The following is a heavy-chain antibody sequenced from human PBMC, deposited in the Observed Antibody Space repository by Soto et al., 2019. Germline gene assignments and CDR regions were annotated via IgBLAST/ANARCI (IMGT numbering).Heavy chain of an antibody. D-gene: IGHD2-2*01. CDR2: IWYDGSNK. CDR1: GFTFSSYG. Sequence: GGSLRLSCAASGFTFSSYGMHWVRQAPGKGLEWVAVIWYDGSNKYYADSVKGRFTISRDNSKNTLYLQMNSLRAEDTAVYYCARDSSVVVPAGYMDVWGKGTTVTVSS. CDR3: ARDSSVVVPAGYMDV. V-gene: IGHV3-33*01. J-gene: IGHJ6*03.